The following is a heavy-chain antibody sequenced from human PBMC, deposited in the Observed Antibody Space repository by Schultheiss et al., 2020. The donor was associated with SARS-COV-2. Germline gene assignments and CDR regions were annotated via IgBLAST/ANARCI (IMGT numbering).Heavy chain of an antibody. CDR1: GYTFTGYY. J-gene: IGHJ6*02. CDR2: IIPIFGTA. V-gene: IGHV1-2*02. Sequence: ASVKVSCKASGYTFTGYYMHWVRQAPGQGLEWMGGIIPIFGTANYAQKFQGRVTMTRNTSISTAYMELSSLRSEDTAVYYCARDQDIVVVPAALGPYYYYGMDVWGQGTTVTVSS. D-gene: IGHD2-2*01. CDR3: ARDQDIVVVPAALGPYYYYGMDV.